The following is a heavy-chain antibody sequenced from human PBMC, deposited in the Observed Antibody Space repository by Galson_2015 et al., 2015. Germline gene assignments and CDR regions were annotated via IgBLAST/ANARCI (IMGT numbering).Heavy chain of an antibody. V-gene: IGHV5-51*03. J-gene: IGHJ4*02. D-gene: IGHD3-22*01. CDR2: IYPGDSDT. CDR3: ARPGLGYYDSSGYYEYYFDY. Sequence: QSGAEVKKPGESLTISCKGSGYSFTSYWIGWVRQMPGKGLEWMGIIYPGDSDTRYSPSFQGQVTISADKSISTAYLQWSSLKASDTAMYYCARPGLGYYDSSGYYEYYFDYWGQGTLVTVSS. CDR1: GYSFTSYW.